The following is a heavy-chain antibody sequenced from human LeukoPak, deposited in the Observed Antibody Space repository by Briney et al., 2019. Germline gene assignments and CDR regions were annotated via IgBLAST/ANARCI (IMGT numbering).Heavy chain of an antibody. J-gene: IGHJ3*02. CDR2: IYYSGST. D-gene: IGHD3-10*01. V-gene: IGHV4-31*03. CDR1: GGSISSGGYY. CDR3: ARDTMVRGKGAFDI. Sequence: PSQTLSLTCTVSGGSISSGGYYWSWIRQHPGKGLEWIGYIYYSGSTYYNPSLKSRVTISVDTSKNQFSLKLSSVTAADTAVYYCARDTMVRGKGAFDIWGQGTMVTASS.